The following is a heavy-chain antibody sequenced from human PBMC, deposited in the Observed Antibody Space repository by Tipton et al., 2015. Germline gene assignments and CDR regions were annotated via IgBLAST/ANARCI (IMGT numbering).Heavy chain of an antibody. V-gene: IGHV1-46*01. Sequence: QLVQSGAEVKKPGASVKISCKASGYTFTTYYMHWVRQAPGQGLEWMGIINPSTGSTRYAQKFQGRVTMTRDTSTSTVYMELSSLRSEDTAVYYCTRLAFSSDGSFFDYWGQGTLVTVSP. CDR1: GYTFTTYY. CDR3: TRLAFSSDGSFFDY. CDR2: INPSTGST. D-gene: IGHD3-22*01. J-gene: IGHJ4*02.